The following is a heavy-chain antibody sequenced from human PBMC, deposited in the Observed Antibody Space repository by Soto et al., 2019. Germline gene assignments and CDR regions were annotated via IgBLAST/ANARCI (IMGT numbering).Heavy chain of an antibody. V-gene: IGHV3-30*18. CDR3: AKDGTYCGGDCYPIFNFDS. D-gene: IGHD2-21*02. J-gene: IGHJ4*02. Sequence: QAHLVQSGGGVVQPGRSLRLSCAASGFSFNNFGMHWVRQAPGKGPEWVAVISYDGSNKYYADSVRGRFTISRDDSKDTLYLQMNSLRAEDTAVYYCAKDGTYCGGDCYPIFNFDSWGQGTLVTVSS. CDR2: ISYDGSNK. CDR1: GFSFNNFG.